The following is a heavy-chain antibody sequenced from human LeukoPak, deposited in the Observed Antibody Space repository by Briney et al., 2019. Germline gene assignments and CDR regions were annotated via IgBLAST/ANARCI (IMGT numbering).Heavy chain of an antibody. CDR2: IHSADSNT. CDR1: GYSFTNYW. V-gene: IGHV5-51*01. Sequence: EESLKISCKDSGYSFTNYWIGWVRQMPGKGLEWMGIIHSADSNTKYSPSFQGQVTISADKSIGTAYLQWSGLKASDTAMYYCAGARHGDYRWDYWGQGTLVTVSS. D-gene: IGHD4-17*01. CDR3: AGARHGDYRWDY. J-gene: IGHJ4*02.